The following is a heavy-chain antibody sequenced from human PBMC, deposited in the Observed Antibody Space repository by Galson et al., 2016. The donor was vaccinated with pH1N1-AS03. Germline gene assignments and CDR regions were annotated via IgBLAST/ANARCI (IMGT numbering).Heavy chain of an antibody. V-gene: IGHV3-53*01. Sequence: LRLSCAVSGLSVAKNYMSWVRQAPGKGLEWVSSIYTGGDTFYTDSVRGRFTISRDDSKNTLYLQMNSLRTADTAMYYCARVDSSTYSDGWVPFDYWGQGTLVTVSS. CDR3: ARVDSSTYSDGWVPFDY. CDR1: GLSVAKNY. J-gene: IGHJ4*02. D-gene: IGHD5-24*01. CDR2: IYTGGDT.